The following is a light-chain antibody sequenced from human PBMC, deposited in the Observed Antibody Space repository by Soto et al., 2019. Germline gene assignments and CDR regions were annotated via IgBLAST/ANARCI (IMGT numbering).Light chain of an antibody. V-gene: IGKV3-15*01. CDR2: AAS. Sequence: EIVLTQSPATLSVSPGERATLSCRASQSVSSNLAWYQQKPGQAPSLLIYAASTRAAGIPARFSGSGSGTDFTLTISSLQSEDFAIYYCQQYYDWPITFGQGTRLEI. CDR3: QQYYDWPIT. J-gene: IGKJ5*01. CDR1: QSVSSN.